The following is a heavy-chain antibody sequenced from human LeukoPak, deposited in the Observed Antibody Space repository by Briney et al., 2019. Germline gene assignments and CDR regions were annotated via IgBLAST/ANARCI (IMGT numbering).Heavy chain of an antibody. V-gene: IGHV1-2*02. CDR1: GYTFTGYY. CDR3: ARSSIKEGLGELYNYYYYMDV. D-gene: IGHD3-10*01. J-gene: IGHJ6*03. Sequence: EASVKVSCKTSGYTFTGYYMHWVRQAPGQGLEWMGWINPNSGGTNYAQKFQGRVTMTRDTSISTAYMELSRLRSDDTAVYYCARSSIKEGLGELYNYYYYMDVWGKGTTVTISS. CDR2: INPNSGGT.